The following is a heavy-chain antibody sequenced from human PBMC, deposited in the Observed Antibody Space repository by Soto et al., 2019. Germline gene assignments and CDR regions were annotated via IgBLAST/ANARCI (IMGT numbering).Heavy chain of an antibody. Sequence: GGSLRLSCAASGFSFSDYGMHWVRQAPGKGLEWLTIIWFDASHEHYADSVKGRFTISRDNSNNTLYLQLNSLTADDTAVYFCARDQGRATADGPLGNGLDVWGQGTAVTVSS. CDR1: GFSFSDYG. CDR2: IWFDASHE. J-gene: IGHJ6*02. V-gene: IGHV3-33*01. CDR3: ARDQGRATADGPLGNGLDV. D-gene: IGHD6-13*01.